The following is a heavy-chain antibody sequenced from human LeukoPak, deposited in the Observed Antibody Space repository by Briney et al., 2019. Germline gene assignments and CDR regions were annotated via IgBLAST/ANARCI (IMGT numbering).Heavy chain of an antibody. Sequence: GGSLRLSCAASGFAFSSYNMNWVRQAPGKGLEWVSSISSSSSYIYYADSVKGRFTISRDNAKNSLYLQMNSLRAEDTAVYYCARGLRLGESLNYWGQGTLVTVSS. J-gene: IGHJ4*02. D-gene: IGHD3-16*01. CDR1: GFAFSSYN. CDR2: ISSSSSYI. V-gene: IGHV3-21*01. CDR3: ARGLRLGESLNY.